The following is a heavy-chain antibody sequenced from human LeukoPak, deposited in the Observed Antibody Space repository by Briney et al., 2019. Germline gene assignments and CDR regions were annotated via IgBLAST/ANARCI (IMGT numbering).Heavy chain of an antibody. D-gene: IGHD2-2*01. Sequence: SETLSLTCTVSGGSISSGGYYWSWIRQHPGKGLEWIGYIYYSGSTYYNPSLKSRVTISVDTSKNQFSLKLSSVTAADTAVYYCARASLVVVPAALFDPWGQGTLVTVSS. CDR1: GGSISSGGYY. J-gene: IGHJ5*02. V-gene: IGHV4-31*03. CDR2: IYYSGST. CDR3: ARASLVVVPAALFDP.